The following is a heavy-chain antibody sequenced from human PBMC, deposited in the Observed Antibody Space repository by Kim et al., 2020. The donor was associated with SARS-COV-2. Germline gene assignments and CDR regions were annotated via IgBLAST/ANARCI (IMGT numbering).Heavy chain of an antibody. CDR3: ARVTVTNGIFDY. V-gene: IGHV3-48*02. D-gene: IGHD4-17*01. CDR1: GFTFSSYS. J-gene: IGHJ4*02. Sequence: GGSLRLSCAASGFTFSSYSMNWVRQAPGKGLEWVSYISSSSSSTIYYADSVKGRFTISRDNAKNSLYLQMNSLRDEDTAVYYCARVTVTNGIFDYWGQGTLVTVSS. CDR2: ISSSSSSTI.